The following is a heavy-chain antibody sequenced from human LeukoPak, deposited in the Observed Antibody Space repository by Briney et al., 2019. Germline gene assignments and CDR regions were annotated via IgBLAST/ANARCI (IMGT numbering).Heavy chain of an antibody. V-gene: IGHV3-74*01. J-gene: IGHJ4*02. D-gene: IGHD2-15*01. CDR3: ARAWSAATPFDY. CDR2: INSDGSST. Sequence: QAGGSLRLSCAASGFTFSSYWMHWVRHAPGKGLVWVSRINSDGSSTSYADSVKGRFTISRDNAKNTLYLQMNSLRAEDTAVYYCARAWSAATPFDYWGQGTLVTVSS. CDR1: GFTFSSYW.